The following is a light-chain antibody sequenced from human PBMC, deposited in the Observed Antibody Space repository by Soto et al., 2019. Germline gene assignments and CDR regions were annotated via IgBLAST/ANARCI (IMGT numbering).Light chain of an antibody. CDR2: GAS. J-gene: IGKJ4*01. Sequence: EIVLTQSPGTLSLSPGERGTLSCRASQSVSSSYLAWYQQKPGQAPRLLIYGASSRATGIPDRFSGSGSGIDFTRTISRLEPEDFAVYYCHQYGTSVTFGGGTRVEIK. CDR3: HQYGTSVT. CDR1: QSVSSSY. V-gene: IGKV3-20*01.